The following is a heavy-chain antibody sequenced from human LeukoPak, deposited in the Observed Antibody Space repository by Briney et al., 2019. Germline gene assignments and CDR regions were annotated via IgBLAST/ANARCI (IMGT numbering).Heavy chain of an antibody. D-gene: IGHD2-2*01. Sequence: GGSLRLSCAASGFTVSTYWMHGVRQAPGKGLVWVSRINSDGSSTSYADSVKGRFTISRDNAKNTLYLEMNSLRAEDTAVYYCARPRQCYSTTSCANHFDYWGQGTLVTVSS. CDR1: GFTVSTYW. CDR2: INSDGSST. CDR3: ARPRQCYSTTSCANHFDY. V-gene: IGHV3-74*01. J-gene: IGHJ4*02.